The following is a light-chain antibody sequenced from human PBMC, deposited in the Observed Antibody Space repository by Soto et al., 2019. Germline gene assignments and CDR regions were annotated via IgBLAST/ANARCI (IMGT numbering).Light chain of an antibody. V-gene: IGLV2-14*01. CDR1: SSDIGAYNY. J-gene: IGLJ1*01. CDR2: KVT. Sequence: QPVLTQPASVSGSPGQSITISCTGTSSDIGAYNYVSWYQQHPGKAPKLMIYKVTNRPSGISNRFSGSRSGNTTSLSISGLQAEDEADYYCSSYSSAIAFVFGTGTKLTVL. CDR3: SSYSSAIAFV.